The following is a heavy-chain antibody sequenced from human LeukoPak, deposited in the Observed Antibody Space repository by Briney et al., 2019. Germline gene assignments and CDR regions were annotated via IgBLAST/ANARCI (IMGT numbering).Heavy chain of an antibody. J-gene: IGHJ6*03. CDR2: IIPIFGTA. D-gene: IGHD2-21*02. Sequence: EASVKVSCKASGGTFSSYAISWVRQAPGQGLEWMGGIIPIFGTANYAQKFQGRVTITADESTSTAYMELRSLRSDDTAVYYCARVGVYCGGDCQYYYYYYMDVWGKGTTVTISS. CDR1: GGTFSSYA. V-gene: IGHV1-69*13. CDR3: ARVGVYCGGDCQYYYYYYMDV.